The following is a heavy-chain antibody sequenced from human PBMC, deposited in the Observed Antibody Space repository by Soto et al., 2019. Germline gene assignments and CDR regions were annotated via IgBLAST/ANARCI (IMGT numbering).Heavy chain of an antibody. Sequence: SETLSLTCTVSGGSISSGGYYWSWIRQHPGKGLEWIGYIYYSGSTYYNPSLKSRVTISVDTSKNQFSLKLSSVTAADTAVYYCARRALRGVMSETPHFDYWGQGTLVTVSS. CDR1: GGSISSGGYY. CDR3: ARRALRGVMSETPHFDY. CDR2: IYYSGST. J-gene: IGHJ4*02. V-gene: IGHV4-31*03. D-gene: IGHD3-10*01.